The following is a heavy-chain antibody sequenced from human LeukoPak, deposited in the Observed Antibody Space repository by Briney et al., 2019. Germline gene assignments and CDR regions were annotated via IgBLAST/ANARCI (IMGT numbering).Heavy chain of an antibody. V-gene: IGHV1-24*01. CDR1: GYTFTSYY. CDR3: ATVTSGSYYSGSRFDY. CDR2: FDPEDGET. D-gene: IGHD1-26*01. Sequence: ASVKVSCKASGYTFTSYYMHWARQAPGKGLEWMGGFDPEDGETIYAQKFQGRVTMTEDTSTDTAYMELSSLRSEDTAVYYCATVTSGSYYSGSRFDYWGQGTLVTVSS. J-gene: IGHJ4*02.